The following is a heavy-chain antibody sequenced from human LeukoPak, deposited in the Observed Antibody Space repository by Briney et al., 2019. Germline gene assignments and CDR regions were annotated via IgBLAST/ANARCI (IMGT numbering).Heavy chain of an antibody. Sequence: GASVKVSCKASGYSFTGYYMHWVRQAPGQGLEWMGWINPNSGGTNYAQKFQGRVTMTRDTSISTAYMELSRVRSDDTAVYYCARESPYSSSWYPGFDPWGQGTLVTVSS. D-gene: IGHD6-13*01. CDR1: GYSFTGYY. CDR3: ARESPYSSSWYPGFDP. CDR2: INPNSGGT. J-gene: IGHJ5*02. V-gene: IGHV1-2*02.